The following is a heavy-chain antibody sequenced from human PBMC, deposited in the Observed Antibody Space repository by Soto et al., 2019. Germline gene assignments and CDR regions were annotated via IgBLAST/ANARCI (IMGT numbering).Heavy chain of an antibody. CDR2: ISYDGSNK. D-gene: IGHD5-12*01. CDR1: GFTFSSYA. J-gene: IGHJ4*02. CDR3: ARESDIVATNPTFDY. V-gene: IGHV3-30-3*01. Sequence: QVQLVESGGGVVQPGRSLRLSCAASGFTFSSYAMHWVRQAPGKGLEWVAVISYDGSNKYYAESVKGRFTISRDNSKNTLYLQMNSLRAEDTAVYYCARESDIVATNPTFDYWGQGTLVTVSS.